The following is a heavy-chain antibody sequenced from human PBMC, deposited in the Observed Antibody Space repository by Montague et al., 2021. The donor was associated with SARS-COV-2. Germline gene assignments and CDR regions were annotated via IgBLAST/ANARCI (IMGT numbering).Heavy chain of an antibody. D-gene: IGHD2-15*01. J-gene: IGHJ5*02. Sequence: SETLSLTCTVSGGSISSSSYYWGWIRQPPGKGLEWIGSIYYSGSTYYNPSLKSRVTISVDTSKSQFSLKLSSVTAADTAVYCCARQEPIVVVVAAARGWFDPWGQGTLVTVSS. CDR2: IYYSGST. V-gene: IGHV4-39*01. CDR3: ARQEPIVVVVAAARGWFDP. CDR1: GGSISSSSYY.